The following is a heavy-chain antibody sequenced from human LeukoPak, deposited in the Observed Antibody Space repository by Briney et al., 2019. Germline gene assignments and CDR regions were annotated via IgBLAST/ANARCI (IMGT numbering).Heavy chain of an antibody. Sequence: PGGSLRLSCAASGFTFSSYWMTWVRQAPGKGLEWVANIREDGGDEYYVDSVKGRFTVSRDNAKNSLYLEMKSLRAEDTAVYYCAKEYSSGFDYWGQGTLVTVSS. V-gene: IGHV3-7*01. CDR2: IREDGGDE. D-gene: IGHD6-19*01. CDR3: AKEYSSGFDY. CDR1: GFTFSSYW. J-gene: IGHJ4*02.